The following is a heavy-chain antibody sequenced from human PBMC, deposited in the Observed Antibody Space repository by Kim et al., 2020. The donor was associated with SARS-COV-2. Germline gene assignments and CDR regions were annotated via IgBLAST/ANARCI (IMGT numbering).Heavy chain of an antibody. Sequence: KYYADSLKGRFTISRDNSKNTLYLQMNSLRAEDTAVYYCARDLIIAALDWGQGTLVTVSS. CDR2: K. V-gene: IGHV3-33*01. CDR3: ARDLIIAALD. J-gene: IGHJ4*02. D-gene: IGHD6-6*01.